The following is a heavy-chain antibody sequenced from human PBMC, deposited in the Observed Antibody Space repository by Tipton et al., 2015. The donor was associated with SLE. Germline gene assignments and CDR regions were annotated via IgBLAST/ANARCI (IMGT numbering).Heavy chain of an antibody. CDR1: GGSISSGSYS. D-gene: IGHD2-2*01. Sequence: TLSLTCTVSGGSISSGSYSWSWIRQPAGKGLEWIGYIYTSGSTNYNPSLKSRVTISVDTSKNQFSLKLSSVTAADTAVYYCARGDCSSTSCLDYWGQGTLVTVSS. CDR2: IYTSGST. V-gene: IGHV4-61*09. CDR3: ARGDCSSTSCLDY. J-gene: IGHJ4*02.